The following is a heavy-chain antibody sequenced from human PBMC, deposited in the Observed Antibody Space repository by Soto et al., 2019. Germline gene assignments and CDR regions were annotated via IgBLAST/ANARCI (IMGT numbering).Heavy chain of an antibody. V-gene: IGHV3-30-3*01. J-gene: IGHJ4*02. D-gene: IGHD6-19*01. CDR3: ASTWAVAGGTLWY. CDR1: GFTFSSYA. Sequence: QVQLVESGGGVVQPGRSLRLSCAASGFTFSSYAMHWVRQAPGKGLEWVAVISYDGSNKYYADSVKGRFTISRDNSKNTLYLQMNSLRAEDTAVYYCASTWAVAGGTLWYWGQGTLVTVSS. CDR2: ISYDGSNK.